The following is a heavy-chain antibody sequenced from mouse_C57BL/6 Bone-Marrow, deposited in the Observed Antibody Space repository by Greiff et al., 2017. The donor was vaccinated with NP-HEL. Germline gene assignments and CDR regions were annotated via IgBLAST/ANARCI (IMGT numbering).Heavy chain of an antibody. D-gene: IGHD2-5*01. CDR3: AIYYSNYEGYFDV. Sequence: QVQLKQPGAELVKPGASVKVSCKASGYTFTSYWMHWVKQRPGQGLEWIGRIHPSDSDTNYNQKFKGKATLTVDKSSSTAYMQLSSLTSEDSAVYYCAIYYSNYEGYFDVWGTGTTVTVSS. CDR2: IHPSDSDT. V-gene: IGHV1-74*01. J-gene: IGHJ1*03. CDR1: GYTFTSYW.